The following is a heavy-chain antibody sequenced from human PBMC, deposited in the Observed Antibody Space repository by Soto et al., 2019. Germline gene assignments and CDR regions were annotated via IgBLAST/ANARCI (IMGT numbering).Heavy chain of an antibody. Sequence: QVGLEESGGGVVQPGRSLRLSCAASGFTFGSYGMHWVRQAPGKGLEWVAVISYDGNIKYSADSVKGRFTISRDNSKNTLYLQMNSLGAVDTAVYYCAKVGVAAPFDYWGQGTLVTVSS. CDR3: AKVGVAAPFDY. CDR1: GFTFGSYG. J-gene: IGHJ4*02. D-gene: IGHD6-13*01. CDR2: ISYDGNIK. V-gene: IGHV3-30*18.